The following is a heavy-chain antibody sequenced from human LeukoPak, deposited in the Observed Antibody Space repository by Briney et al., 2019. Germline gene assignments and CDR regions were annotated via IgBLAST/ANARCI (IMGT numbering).Heavy chain of an antibody. V-gene: IGHV1-18*01. CDR3: ARDKTPMITFGGVWPDY. CDR1: GYTFTNYG. CDR2: ISAYNGNT. Sequence: SVKVSCKASGYTFTNYGITWVRQAPGQGLEWMGWISAYNGNTNYAQKLQGRVTMTTDTSTSTAYMELRSLRSDDTAVYYCARDKTPMITFGGVWPDYWGQGTLVTVSS. D-gene: IGHD3-16*01. J-gene: IGHJ4*02.